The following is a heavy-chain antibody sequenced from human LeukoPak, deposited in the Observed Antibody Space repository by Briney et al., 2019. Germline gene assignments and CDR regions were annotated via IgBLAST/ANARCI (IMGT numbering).Heavy chain of an antibody. J-gene: IGHJ4*02. CDR3: ARVFSSWYFDY. D-gene: IGHD6-13*01. CDR2: IYYSGST. V-gene: IGHV4-59*01. Sequence: SETLSLTCTVSGGSISSYYWSWIRQPPGKGLEWIGYIYYSGSTNYTPSLKSRVTISVDTSKNQFSLKLSSVTAADTAVYYCARVFSSWYFDYWGQGTLVTVSS. CDR1: GGSISSYY.